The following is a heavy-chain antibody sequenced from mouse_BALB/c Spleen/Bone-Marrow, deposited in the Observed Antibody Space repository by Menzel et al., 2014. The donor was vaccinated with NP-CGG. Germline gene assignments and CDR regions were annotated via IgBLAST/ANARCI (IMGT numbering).Heavy chain of an antibody. J-gene: IGHJ3*01. CDR3: AREGYDYDWFAY. Sequence: LQESGAEPVRPGSSVKISCKASGYAFSSYWMNWVKQRPGQGLEWIGQIYPGDGDTNYNGKFKGKATLTADKSSSTAYMQLSSLTSEDSAVYFCAREGYDYDWFAYWGQGTLVTVSA. CDR1: GYAFSSYW. V-gene: IGHV1-80*01. CDR2: IYPGDGDT. D-gene: IGHD2-4*01.